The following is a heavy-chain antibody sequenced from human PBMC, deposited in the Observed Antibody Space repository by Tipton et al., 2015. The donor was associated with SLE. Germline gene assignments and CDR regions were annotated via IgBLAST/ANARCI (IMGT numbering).Heavy chain of an antibody. D-gene: IGHD6-19*01. V-gene: IGHV4-4*07. CDR1: GGSISFDY. Sequence: TLSLTCTVSGGSISFDYWSWIRQSAGRGLEWIGRIYSSGDRDYNPSLRSRVTMSIDASQNRVSLRLKSVSAADTAVYYCARGVAERLGLDFWGQGSLVTVSS. J-gene: IGHJ4*02. CDR3: ARGVAERLGLDF. CDR2: IYSSGDR.